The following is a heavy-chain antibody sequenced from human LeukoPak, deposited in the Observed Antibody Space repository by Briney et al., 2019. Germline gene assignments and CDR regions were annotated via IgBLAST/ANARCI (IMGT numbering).Heavy chain of an antibody. Sequence: ASVTVSCKASGYTFTSYDMNWVRQAPGQGLEWMGCMNSNRGNTVYAQNLQRRVTMTRNPSISTAYMELSSLRSEDTAVYYCAGSRGHYYGMDVWGQGTTVTVSS. D-gene: IGHD5/OR15-5a*01. J-gene: IGHJ6*02. CDR1: GYTFTSYD. CDR3: AGSRGHYYGMDV. V-gene: IGHV1-8*01. CDR2: MNSNRGNT.